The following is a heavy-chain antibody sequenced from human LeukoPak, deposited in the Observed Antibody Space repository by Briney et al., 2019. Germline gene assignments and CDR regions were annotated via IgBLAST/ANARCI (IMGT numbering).Heavy chain of an antibody. CDR3: ATGFSMVRGARDDYYGMDL. D-gene: IGHD3-10*01. CDR1: GYTLTELS. Sequence: ASVKVSCKVSGYTLTELSMHWVRQAPGKGLEWMGGFDPEDGETIYAQKFQGRVTMTEDTSTDTAYMELSSLRSEDTAVYYCATGFSMVRGARDDYYGMDLWGQGTTVTVSS. CDR2: FDPEDGET. V-gene: IGHV1-24*01. J-gene: IGHJ6*02.